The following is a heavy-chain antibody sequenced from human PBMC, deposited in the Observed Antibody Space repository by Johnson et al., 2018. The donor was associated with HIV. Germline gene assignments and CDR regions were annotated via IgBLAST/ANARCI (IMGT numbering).Heavy chain of an antibody. Sequence: VQLVESGGGVVQPGGSLRLSCAASGFTVSTNYMSWVRQAPGKGLECVSVLYSGGSTYYADPVTGRFPISRDNSKNTLYLQMNSLRAEDTAVYYCARDIMRAGSYYDAFDIWGQGTMVTVSS. CDR3: ARDIMRAGSYYDAFDI. CDR2: LYSGGST. J-gene: IGHJ3*02. CDR1: GFTVSTNY. D-gene: IGHD3-10*01. V-gene: IGHV3-66*01.